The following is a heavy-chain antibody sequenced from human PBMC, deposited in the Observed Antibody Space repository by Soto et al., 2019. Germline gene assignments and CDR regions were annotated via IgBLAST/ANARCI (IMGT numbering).Heavy chain of an antibody. D-gene: IGHD4-17*01. J-gene: IGHJ5*02. Sequence: GGSLRLSCAAFGFTVSDNYMSWVRQAPGKRLEWVSVIYSSGSTYYPDSVKGRFTISRDNSNNILYLQMNSLRVEDTAVYYCARGIKYGDYSRWFDPSGPGTLVTVSS. CDR1: GFTVSDNY. CDR3: ARGIKYGDYSRWFDP. CDR2: IYSSGST. V-gene: IGHV3-66*01.